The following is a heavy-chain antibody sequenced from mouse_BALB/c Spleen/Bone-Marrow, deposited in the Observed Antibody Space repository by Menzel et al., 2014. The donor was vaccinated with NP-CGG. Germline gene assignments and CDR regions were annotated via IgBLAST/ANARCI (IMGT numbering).Heavy chain of an antibody. D-gene: IGHD1-1*01. CDR2: IYPSDSYT. J-gene: IGHJ2*01. V-gene: IGHV1-69*02. CDR3: TRGGSSPYYFDY. CDR1: GYTFTSYW. Sequence: VQLQQSGAELVRPGASVKLSCKASGYTFTSYWINWVKQRPGQGLEWIGNIYPSDSYTNYNQKFKDKATLTVDKSSTTAYMQLSSPTSEDSAVYYCTRGGSSPYYFDYWGRGTTLPVSP.